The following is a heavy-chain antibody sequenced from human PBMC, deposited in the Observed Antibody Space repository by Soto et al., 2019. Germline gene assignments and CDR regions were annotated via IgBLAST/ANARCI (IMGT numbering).Heavy chain of an antibody. CDR2: IRFYNDNT. J-gene: IGHJ6*02. Sequence: QAQLVQSGAEVKKPGASVKVSCKASGYTFINHGISWVRQAPGQGLEWMGGIRFYNDNTNYAPKFQGRVTMTTDTSTSTAHMELRSLRSEDTDVYDCSWYNSGGCPDGRAVWGQGTAVTASS. CDR1: GYTFINHG. D-gene: IGHD6-19*01. V-gene: IGHV1-18*01. CDR3: SWYNSGGCPDGRAV.